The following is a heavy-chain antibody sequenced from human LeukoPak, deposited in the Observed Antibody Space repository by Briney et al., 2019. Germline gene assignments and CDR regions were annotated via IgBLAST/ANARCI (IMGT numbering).Heavy chain of an antibody. V-gene: IGHV4-34*01. CDR2: INHSGST. CDR1: GVTFRGYY. CDR3: AKDRGVSGDYVFVYS. Sequence: SETLTLSCAASGVTFRGYYWTWIRQPPEKGLEWIGEINHSGSTNYNPSLKSRVTISVDTSKNQFSLKMSSVTAEDTAVYYCAKDRGVSGDYVFVYSWGGGTLVIVSS. J-gene: IGHJ4*02. D-gene: IGHD4-17*01.